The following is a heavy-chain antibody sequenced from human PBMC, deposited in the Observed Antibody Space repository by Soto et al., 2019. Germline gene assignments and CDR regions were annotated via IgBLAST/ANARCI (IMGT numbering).Heavy chain of an antibody. V-gene: IGHV4-39*01. CDR1: GGSRSSSSFY. D-gene: IGHD1-26*01. J-gene: IGHJ4*02. Sequence: PSETLSLTCTVSGGSRSSSSFYWGWFRQPPGKGLEWIGSIYYSGSTYYNASLQSRVTISVDTSKNQFSLNLISVTAADTAVYYCARQAVGATPPRYYLDYWGQGTLVTVSS. CDR3: ARQAVGATPPRYYLDY. CDR2: IYYSGST.